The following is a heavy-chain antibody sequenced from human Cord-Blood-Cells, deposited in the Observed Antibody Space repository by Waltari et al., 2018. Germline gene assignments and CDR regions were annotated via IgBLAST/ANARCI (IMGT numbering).Heavy chain of an antibody. Sequence: QLQLQESGPGLVKPSETLSLTCTVSGGSISSSSYYWGWIRQPPGKGLEWIGVIYYSGSTYYNPSLKSRVTISVDTSKNQFSLKLSSVTAADTAVYYCARHTRGGSPNWFDPWGQGTLVTVSS. J-gene: IGHJ5*02. CDR1: GGSISSSSYY. V-gene: IGHV4-39*01. CDR2: IYYSGST. D-gene: IGHD2-2*01. CDR3: ARHTRGGSPNWFDP.